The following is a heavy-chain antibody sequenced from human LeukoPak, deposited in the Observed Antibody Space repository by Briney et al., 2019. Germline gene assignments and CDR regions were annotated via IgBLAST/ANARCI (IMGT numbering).Heavy chain of an antibody. Sequence: PSETLSLTCTVSGDSISTYHWSWIRQPPGKGLEWIGTIYYSGSTYYNASLKSRVTISVDTSKNQFSLKLSSVSAADTAVYYCARLPAALNWFDPWGQGTLVTVSS. J-gene: IGHJ5*02. CDR1: GDSISTYH. CDR3: ARLPAALNWFDP. V-gene: IGHV4-59*04. CDR2: IYYSGST. D-gene: IGHD2-2*01.